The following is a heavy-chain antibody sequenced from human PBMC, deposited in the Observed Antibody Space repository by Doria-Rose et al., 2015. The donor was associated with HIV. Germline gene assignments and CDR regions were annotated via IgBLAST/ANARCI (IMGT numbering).Heavy chain of an antibody. CDR2: ISTYNGDT. J-gene: IGHJ4*02. CDR3: ARDSNGD. D-gene: IGHD2-8*01. V-gene: IGHV1-18*01. Sequence: APGQGLERMGWISTYNGDTNFAQKFQGRLTMTTDTSTSTAYMELMSLRSDDTAVYYCARDSNGDWGQGTLVTVSS.